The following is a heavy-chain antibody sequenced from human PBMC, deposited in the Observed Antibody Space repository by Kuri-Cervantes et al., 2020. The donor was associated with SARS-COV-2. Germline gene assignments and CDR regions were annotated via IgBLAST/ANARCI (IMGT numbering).Heavy chain of an antibody. V-gene: IGHV1-69*13. D-gene: IGHD3-22*01. CDR2: IIPIFGTA. J-gene: IGHJ4*02. Sequence: SVKVSCKASGGTFSSYAISWVRQAPGQGLEWVGGIIPIFGTANYAQKFQGRVTIAADESTSTAYMELSSLRSEDTAVYYCARAYYYDSSGYYPGDYWGQGTLVTVSS. CDR1: GGTFSSYA. CDR3: ARAYYYDSSGYYPGDY.